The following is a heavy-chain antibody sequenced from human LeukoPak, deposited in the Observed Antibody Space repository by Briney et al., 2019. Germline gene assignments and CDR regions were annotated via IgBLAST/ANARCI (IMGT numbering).Heavy chain of an antibody. J-gene: IGHJ4*02. V-gene: IGHV3-33*01. D-gene: IGHD5-18*01. CDR3: ARDGYGHGSLDY. CDR2: IRYDGSNE. CDR1: GFTFSGYA. Sequence: PGGSLRLSCAASGFTFSGYAMHWVRQAPGKGLEWVAVIRYDGSNENYADSVKDRLSISRDGSKNTLEHQINSLRDEDTAVYYCARDGYGHGSLDYWGQGTLVSVSS.